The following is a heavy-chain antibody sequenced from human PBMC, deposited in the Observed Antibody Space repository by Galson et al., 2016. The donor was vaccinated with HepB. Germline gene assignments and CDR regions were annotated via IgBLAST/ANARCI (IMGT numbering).Heavy chain of an antibody. V-gene: IGHV3-23*01. CDR1: TFTFSSHG. J-gene: IGHJ4*02. CDR3: ANHRG. Sequence: SLRLSCAASTFTFSSHGMSWVRQALGKGLEWVSSISASGSLIYYADSVKGRFTISRDNSKNTLYLQLNSLRAEDTAVYYCANHRGWGQGTLVTVSS. CDR2: ISASGSLI.